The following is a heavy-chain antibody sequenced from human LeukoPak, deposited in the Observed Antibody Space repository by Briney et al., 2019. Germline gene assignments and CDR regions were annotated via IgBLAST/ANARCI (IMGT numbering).Heavy chain of an antibody. CDR3: ARSTPIVGATRWFDP. D-gene: IGHD1-26*01. CDR2: INHSGST. J-gene: IGHJ5*02. Sequence: PSETLSLTCAVYGGSFSGYYWSWIRQPPGKGLEWTGEINHSGSTNYNPSLKSRVTISVDTSKNQFSLKLSSVTAADTAVYYCARSTPIVGATRWFDPWGQGTLVTVSS. CDR1: GGSFSGYY. V-gene: IGHV4-34*01.